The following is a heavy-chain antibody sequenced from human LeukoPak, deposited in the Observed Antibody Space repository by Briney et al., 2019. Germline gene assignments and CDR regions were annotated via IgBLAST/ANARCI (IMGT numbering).Heavy chain of an antibody. CDR3: ARRTGSYFGQFDS. CDR1: GGFISRYY. Sequence: NPSEALSLTCTVSGGFISRYYWSWIRQPPGEGLEWIGYADHSGDTKHNPSLKSRVTISVDTSKNKFSLRLRSVTAADTAIYYCARRTGSYFGQFDSWGQGTLVTVSS. J-gene: IGHJ4*02. D-gene: IGHD3-10*01. CDR2: ADHSGDT. V-gene: IGHV4-59*01.